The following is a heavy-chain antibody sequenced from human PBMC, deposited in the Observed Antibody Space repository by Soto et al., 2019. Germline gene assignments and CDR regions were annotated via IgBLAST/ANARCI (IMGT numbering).Heavy chain of an antibody. Sequence: GGSLRLSCAASGFTVSSYHMSWVRQAPGKGLEWVSVIYSAGSADFADSVKGRFTISRDNSKNTLYLQMSSLRAEDTAVYYCARDFGSNLHPYSSGYYGPLDYWGQGTLVTVSS. CDR3: ARDFGSNLHPYSSGYYGPLDY. V-gene: IGHV3-66*01. D-gene: IGHD3-22*01. CDR2: IYSAGSA. J-gene: IGHJ4*02. CDR1: GFTVSSYH.